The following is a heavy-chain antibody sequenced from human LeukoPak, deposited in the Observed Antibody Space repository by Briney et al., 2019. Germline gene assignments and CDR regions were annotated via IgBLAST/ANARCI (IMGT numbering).Heavy chain of an antibody. D-gene: IGHD6-19*01. CDR1: GFTFSNYW. Sequence: GGSLRLSCVASGFTFSNYWMSWVRQAPGKGLEWVSYISSSGSTIYYADSVKGRFTISRDNSKNTLYLQVNSLRSDDTAVYYCARGVRIAVAGYIDCWGQGTLVTVSS. CDR2: ISSSGSTI. V-gene: IGHV3-48*01. J-gene: IGHJ4*02. CDR3: ARGVRIAVAGYIDC.